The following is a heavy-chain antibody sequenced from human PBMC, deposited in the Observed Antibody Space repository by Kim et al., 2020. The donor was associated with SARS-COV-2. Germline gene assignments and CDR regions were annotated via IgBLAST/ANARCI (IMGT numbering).Heavy chain of an antibody. V-gene: IGHV3-11*04. J-gene: IGHJ4*02. CDR3: ARDDTGADY. CDR2: STI. Sequence: STIYYADSVKGRFTISRDNAKNSLYLQMNSLRAEDTAVYYCARDDTGADYWGQGTLVTGSS.